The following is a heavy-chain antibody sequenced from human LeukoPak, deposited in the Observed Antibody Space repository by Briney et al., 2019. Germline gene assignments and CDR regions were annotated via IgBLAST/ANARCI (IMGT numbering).Heavy chain of an antibody. D-gene: IGHD6-6*01. V-gene: IGHV3-48*02. J-gene: IGHJ4*02. CDR3: AREVAARPFSRLDY. CDR1: GFTFSPYS. Sequence: GGSLRLSCAASGFTFSPYSMNWVRQAPGKGLEWVSYISSSSSTIYYADSVKGRFTISRDNAKNSLYLQMNSLRDEDAAVYYCAREVAARPFSRLDYWGQGTLVTVSS. CDR2: ISSSSSTI.